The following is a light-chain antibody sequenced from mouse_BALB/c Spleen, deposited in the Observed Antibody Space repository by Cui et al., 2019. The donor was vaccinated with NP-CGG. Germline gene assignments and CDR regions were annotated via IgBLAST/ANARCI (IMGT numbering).Light chain of an antibody. J-gene: IGLJ1*01. CDR1: TGTVTTSNY. CDR2: GTN. V-gene: IGLV1*01. CDR3: ALWYSNNWV. Sequence: QAVVTQESALTISPGDRVTLTWRSSTGTVTTSNYANWVQEKPDHLFTGLIGGTNNRAPGVPARFSGSLIGDKAALTITGAQTEDEAIYFCALWYSNNWVFGGGTKLTVL.